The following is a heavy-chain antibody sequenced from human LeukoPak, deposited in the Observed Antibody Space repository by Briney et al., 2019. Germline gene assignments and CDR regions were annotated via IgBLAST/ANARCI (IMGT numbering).Heavy chain of an antibody. J-gene: IGHJ4*02. CDR3: ARALDEGARFDY. CDR1: GFTFSSYA. V-gene: IGHV3-30-3*01. CDR2: ISYDGSNK. Sequence: TGGSLRLSCAASGFTFSSYAMSWVRQAPGKGLEWVAVISYDGSNKYYADSVKGRFTISRDNSKNTLYLQMNSLRAEDTAVYYCARALDEGARFDYWGQGTLVTVSS.